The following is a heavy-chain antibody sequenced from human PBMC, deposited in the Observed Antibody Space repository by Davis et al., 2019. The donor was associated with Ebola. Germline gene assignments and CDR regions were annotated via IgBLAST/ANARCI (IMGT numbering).Heavy chain of an antibody. Sequence: GESLKISCAASGFTFSSYSMNWVRQAPGKGLEWVSYISSSSSTIYYADSVKGRFTISRDNAKNSLYLQMNSLRDEDTAVYYCAKALGNGSGSYWRYYYYYGMDVWGQGTTVTVSS. V-gene: IGHV3-48*02. CDR1: GFTFSSYS. CDR2: ISSSSSTI. D-gene: IGHD3-10*01. CDR3: AKALGNGSGSYWRYYYYYGMDV. J-gene: IGHJ6*02.